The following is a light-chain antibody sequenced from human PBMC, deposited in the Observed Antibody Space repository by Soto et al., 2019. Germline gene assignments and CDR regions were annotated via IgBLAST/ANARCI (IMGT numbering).Light chain of an antibody. CDR3: QSYDGSLSGLGV. CDR2: GNN. Sequence: QSVLTQPPSVSGAPGQRVTISCTGSSSDIGAGYDVHWYQQLPGTAPKLLTYGNNNRPSGVPDRFSASKSGTSASLDITGLQAEDEADYYCQSYDGSLSGLGVFETGTKVTVL. CDR1: SSDIGAGYD. J-gene: IGLJ1*01. V-gene: IGLV1-40*01.